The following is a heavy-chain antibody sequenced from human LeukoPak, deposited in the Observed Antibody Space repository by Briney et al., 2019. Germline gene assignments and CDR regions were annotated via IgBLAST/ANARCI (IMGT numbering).Heavy chain of an antibody. D-gene: IGHD1-26*01. CDR1: GFTFSDYY. J-gene: IGHJ4*02. V-gene: IGHV3-11*04. CDR3: ARALYGGSYYFPICDY. CDR2: VSSGSSTI. Sequence: PGGSLRLSCAASGFTFSDYYMSWIRQAPGKALEWVSYVSSGSSTIYYADSVKGRFTVSRDNGKRSLYLHMNSLRAEDTAMYYCARALYGGSYYFPICDYWGQGTLVTVSS.